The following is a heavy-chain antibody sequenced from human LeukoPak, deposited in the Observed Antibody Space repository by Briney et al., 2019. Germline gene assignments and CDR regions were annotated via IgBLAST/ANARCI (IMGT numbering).Heavy chain of an antibody. CDR2: INSDGSSI. CDR1: GFTFSSYW. CDR3: AREGRVSGFDFDC. D-gene: IGHD5-12*01. J-gene: IGHJ4*02. Sequence: GGSLRLSCAASGFTFSSYWMHWVRQAPGKGLVWVSRINSDGSSITYADSVKGRFTISRDNAKNTLYLQMNSLRVEDTAVYYCAREGRVSGFDFDCWGQGTLVTVSS. V-gene: IGHV3-74*03.